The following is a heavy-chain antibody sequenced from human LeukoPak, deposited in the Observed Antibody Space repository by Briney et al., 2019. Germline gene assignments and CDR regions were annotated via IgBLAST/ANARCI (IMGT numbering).Heavy chain of an antibody. V-gene: IGHV3-23*01. CDR3: AKVIRCSGGSCYPFDY. CDR2: ISGSGGST. Sequence: GGSLRLSCAASGFTFSSYAMSWVRQAPGKGLEWVSAISGSGGSTYYADSVKGRFTISRDNSKSTLYLQMNSLRAEDTAVYYCAKVIRCSGGSCYPFDYWGQGTLVTVSS. CDR1: GFTFSSYA. D-gene: IGHD2-15*01. J-gene: IGHJ4*02.